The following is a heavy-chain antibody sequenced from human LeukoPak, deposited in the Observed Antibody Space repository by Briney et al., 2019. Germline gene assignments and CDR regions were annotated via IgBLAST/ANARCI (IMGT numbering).Heavy chain of an antibody. J-gene: IGHJ4*02. CDR1: GYTFTGYG. Sequence: ASVKVSCKASGYTFTGYGISGVRQAPGQGLEWMGWISAYNGNTNYAQKLQGRVTMTTDTSTSTAYMELRSLRSDDTAVYYCARVAPVGATTDYWGQGTLVSVSS. CDR3: ARVAPVGATTDY. CDR2: ISAYNGNT. V-gene: IGHV1-18*01. D-gene: IGHD1-26*01.